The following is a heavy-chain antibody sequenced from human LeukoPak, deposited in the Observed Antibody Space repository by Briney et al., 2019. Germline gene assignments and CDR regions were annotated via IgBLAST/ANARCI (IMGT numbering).Heavy chain of an antibody. CDR3: ARDLWFGELLVWFDP. CDR2: ISAYNGNT. V-gene: IGHV1-18*01. Sequence: GASVKVSCKASGYTFTSYGISWVRQAPGQGLEWMGWISAYNGNTNYAQKLQGRVTMTTDTSTSTAYMELRSLRSDDTAVYYCARDLWFGELLVWFDPWGQGTLVTVSS. CDR1: GYTFTSYG. J-gene: IGHJ5*02. D-gene: IGHD3-10*01.